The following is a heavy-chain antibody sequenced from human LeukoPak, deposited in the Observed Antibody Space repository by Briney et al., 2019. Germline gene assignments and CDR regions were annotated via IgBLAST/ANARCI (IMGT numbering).Heavy chain of an antibody. CDR3: ARDIVMGGSGSYQQAQFDY. CDR2: FYHSGST. J-gene: IGHJ4*02. V-gene: IGHV4-38-2*02. CDR1: GYSISSGYY. Sequence: PSETLSLTCAVSGYSISSGYYWGWIRPPPGKGLEWIGIFYHSGSTYYNPSLKSRVTISVDTSKNQFSLKLSSVTAADTAVYYCARDIVMGGSGSYQQAQFDYWGQGTLVTVSS. D-gene: IGHD3-10*01.